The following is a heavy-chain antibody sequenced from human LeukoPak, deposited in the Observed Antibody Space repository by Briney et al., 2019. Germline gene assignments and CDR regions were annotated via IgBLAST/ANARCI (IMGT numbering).Heavy chain of an antibody. CDR2: ISASGGDT. CDR1: GLTFSSYS. D-gene: IGHD3-9*01. V-gene: IGHV3-23*01. J-gene: IGHJ3*02. CDR3: AKDAPNVYYDILTGYYMGAFDI. Sequence: PGGSLRLSCVVSGLTFSSYSMSWVRQAPGKGLDWVSGISASGGDTWYPDSVKGRFTISRDNSKNTLYLQMNSLRAEDTAVYYCAKDAPNVYYDILTGYYMGAFDIWGQGTMVTVSS.